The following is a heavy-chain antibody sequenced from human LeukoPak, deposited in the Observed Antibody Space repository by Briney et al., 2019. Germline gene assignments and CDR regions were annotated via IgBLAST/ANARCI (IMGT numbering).Heavy chain of an antibody. Sequence: PSETLSLTCTVSGGSISSSSYYWGWIRKPTGKGLEWIGSIYYSGSTYYNPSLKSRVTISVDTSKNQFSLKLSSVTAADTAVYYCARLGVIFDYWGQGTLVTVSS. CDR3: ARLGVIFDY. D-gene: IGHD3-16*01. V-gene: IGHV4-39*01. CDR1: GGSISSSSYY. J-gene: IGHJ4*02. CDR2: IYYSGST.